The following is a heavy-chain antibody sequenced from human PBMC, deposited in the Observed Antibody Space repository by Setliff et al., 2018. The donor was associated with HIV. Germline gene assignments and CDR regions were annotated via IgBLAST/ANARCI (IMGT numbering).Heavy chain of an antibody. D-gene: IGHD3-3*01. CDR1: GFTFTNSA. Sequence: GASVKVSCKASGFTFTNSAMQWVRQARGQRLEGIGWIVVGSGNTNYAQKSQGRVTMTRDTSSSTAYMELSRLRSDDTAVYYCARGTYISLFRLVTPLFDYWGQGTLVTVSS. CDR3: ARGTYISLFRLVTPLFDY. V-gene: IGHV1-58*02. CDR2: IVVGSGNT. J-gene: IGHJ4*02.